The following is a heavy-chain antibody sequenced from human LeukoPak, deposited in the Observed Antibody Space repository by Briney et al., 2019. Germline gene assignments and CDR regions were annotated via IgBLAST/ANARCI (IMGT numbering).Heavy chain of an antibody. J-gene: IGHJ4*02. V-gene: IGHV1-69*01. CDR3: ARASFTYSDFWSGYYYFDY. Sequence: SVKVSCKASGGSFSSYSISWVRQAPGQGLEWIGGIFPIFGTANYAQKYQGRATITADESTSTDYMALSSLRSEATAVYYCARASFTYSDFWSGYYYFDYWGQGTLVTVSS. D-gene: IGHD3-3*01. CDR1: GGSFSSYS. CDR2: IFPIFGTA.